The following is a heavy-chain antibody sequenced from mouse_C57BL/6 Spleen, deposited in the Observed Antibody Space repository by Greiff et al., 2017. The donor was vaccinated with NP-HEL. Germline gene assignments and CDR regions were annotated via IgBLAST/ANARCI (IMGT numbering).Heavy chain of an antibody. Sequence: VQLQQPGAELVKPGASVKLSCKASGYTFTSYWMHWVKQRPGPGLEWIGMIHPNSGSTNYNEKFKSKATLTVDKSSSTAYMQLSSLTSEDSAVYYCARSEDYPYYAMDYWGQGTSVTVSS. D-gene: IGHD2-4*01. J-gene: IGHJ4*01. CDR1: GYTFTSYW. CDR2: IHPNSGST. CDR3: ARSEDYPYYAMDY. V-gene: IGHV1-64*01.